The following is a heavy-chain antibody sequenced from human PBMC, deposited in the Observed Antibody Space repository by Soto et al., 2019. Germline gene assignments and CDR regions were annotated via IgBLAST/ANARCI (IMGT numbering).Heavy chain of an antibody. CDR2: ISGSGGSP. CDR3: AKGNWFHAFDI. J-gene: IGHJ3*02. D-gene: IGHD3-9*01. Sequence: EVQLLESGGGLVQPGGSLRLSCAASGFTFRSYALSWARQAPGKGLEGVSAISGSGGSPYYADSVKGGFTISRDNSKITLYLQMNSLRAEDTAVYYCAKGNWFHAFDIWGQGTMVTVSS. CDR1: GFTFRSYA. V-gene: IGHV3-23*01.